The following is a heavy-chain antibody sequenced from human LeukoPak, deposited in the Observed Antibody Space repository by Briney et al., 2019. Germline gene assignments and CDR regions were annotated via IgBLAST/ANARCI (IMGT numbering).Heavy chain of an antibody. V-gene: IGHV1-18*01. Sequence: GASVKVSCKASGYTFSIYGFSWVRQAPGQGLEWMGWISAYNGNTNYAQKLQGRVTMTTDTSTSTAYMELRSLRSDDTAVYYCAREVRYFDWTTFDYWGQGTLVTVSS. D-gene: IGHD3-9*01. CDR1: GYTFSIYG. CDR3: AREVRYFDWTTFDY. CDR2: ISAYNGNT. J-gene: IGHJ4*02.